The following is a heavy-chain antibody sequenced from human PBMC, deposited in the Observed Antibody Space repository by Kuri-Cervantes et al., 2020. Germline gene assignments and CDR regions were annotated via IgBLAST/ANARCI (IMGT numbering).Heavy chain of an antibody. Sequence: GGSLRLSCAASGFTLSSYGMHWVRQAPGKGLEWVAVISYDGSNKYYADSVKGRFTISRDNSKNTLYLQMNSLRAEDTAVYYCANELEESYYDILTGLDYWGQGTLVTVSS. V-gene: IGHV3-30*18. CDR2: ISYDGSNK. CDR1: GFTLSSYG. D-gene: IGHD3-9*01. J-gene: IGHJ4*02. CDR3: ANELEESYYDILTGLDY.